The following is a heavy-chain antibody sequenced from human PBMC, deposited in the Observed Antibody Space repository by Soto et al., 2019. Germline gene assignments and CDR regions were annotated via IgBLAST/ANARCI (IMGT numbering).Heavy chain of an antibody. CDR3: ARVARFKVD. CDR1: GGSFSGYY. CDR2: INHSGST. Sequence: TSETLSLTCAVYGGSFSGYYWSWIRQPPGKGLEWIGEINHSGSTNYNPSLKSRVTISVDTSKNQFSLKLSSVTAADTAVYYCARVARFKVDWGQGALVTVSS. J-gene: IGHJ4*02. V-gene: IGHV4-34*01. D-gene: IGHD3-3*01.